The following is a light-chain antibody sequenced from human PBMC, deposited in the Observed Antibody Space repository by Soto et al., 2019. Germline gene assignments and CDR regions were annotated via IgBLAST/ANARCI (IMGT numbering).Light chain of an antibody. CDR1: QSVGSD. CDR3: QQYSSSHRT. V-gene: IGKV3-20*01. CDR2: GAS. Sequence: EIVLTQSPGTLSLSPGERATLSCRASQSVGSDLVWYQQKPGQTPRLLIYGASNKATGIAARFSGSGSGTDFTLTISRLEHEDFAVYYCQQYSSSHRTFGGGTKVEIK. J-gene: IGKJ4*01.